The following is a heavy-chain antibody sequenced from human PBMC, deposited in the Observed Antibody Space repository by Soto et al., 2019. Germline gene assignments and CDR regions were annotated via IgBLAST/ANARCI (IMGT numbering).Heavy chain of an antibody. CDR2: IYYSGST. D-gene: IGHD2-2*01. CDR3: ARLRVVPAASYYYYYYMDV. Sequence: SETLSLTCTVSGGSISSYYWSWIRQPPGKGLEWIGYIYYSGSTNYNPSLKSRVTISVDTSKNQFSLKLSSVTAADTAVYYCARLRVVPAASYYYYYYMDVWGKGTTVTVSS. J-gene: IGHJ6*03. CDR1: GGSISSYY. V-gene: IGHV4-59*01.